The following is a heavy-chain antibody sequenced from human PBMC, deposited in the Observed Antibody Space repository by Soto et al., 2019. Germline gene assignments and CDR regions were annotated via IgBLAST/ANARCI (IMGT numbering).Heavy chain of an antibody. V-gene: IGHV3-7*02. Sequence: EVQLVESGGGLVQPGGSLRLSCAASAFTFRNYWMSWVRQAPGKGLECVAKIKQDGSEKYYVDSVKGRLTISRDNAKNSGYLQMNRLPVEDTAMYYCASASSSTIGAIDYWGQGTLVTVSS. CDR1: AFTFRNYW. CDR3: ASASSSTIGAIDY. CDR2: IKQDGSEK. J-gene: IGHJ4*02. D-gene: IGHD2-2*01.